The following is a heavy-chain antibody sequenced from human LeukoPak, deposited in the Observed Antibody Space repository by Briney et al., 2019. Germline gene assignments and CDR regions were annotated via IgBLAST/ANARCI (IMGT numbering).Heavy chain of an antibody. CDR2: IKEDGSAQ. CDR1: GFTFSRDW. CDR3: AKDGDGYHN. V-gene: IGHV3-7*01. D-gene: IGHD3-9*01. J-gene: IGHJ4*02. Sequence: GGSLRLSCVASGFTFSRDWMSWVRQAPGKGLEWVANIKEDGSAQYYADSVKGRFTISRDNTKNSLYLQMNSLTAEDTAMYYCAKDGDGYHNWGQGTLVTVSS.